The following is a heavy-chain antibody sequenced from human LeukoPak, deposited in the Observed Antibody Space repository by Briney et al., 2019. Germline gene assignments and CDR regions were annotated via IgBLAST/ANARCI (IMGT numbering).Heavy chain of an antibody. J-gene: IGHJ4*02. Sequence: SETLSLTCTVSGGSISYYYWNWIRQPAGKGLEWIGRIYTSGSTDYNPSLKSRVTISRDTSKNEFSLILNSVTPADTAVYYYARASTPAYCSGGSCYFDYWGQGTLVTVSS. V-gene: IGHV4-4*07. CDR3: ARASTPAYCSGGSCYFDY. D-gene: IGHD2-15*01. CDR2: IYTSGST. CDR1: GGSISYYY.